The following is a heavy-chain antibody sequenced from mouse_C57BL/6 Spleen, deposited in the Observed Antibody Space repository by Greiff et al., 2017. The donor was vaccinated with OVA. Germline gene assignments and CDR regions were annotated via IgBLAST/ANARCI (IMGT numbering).Heavy chain of an antibody. D-gene: IGHD2-12*01. CDR1: GYTFTSYW. Sequence: QVHVKQPGAELVKPGASVKMSCKASGYTFTSYWITWVKQRPGQGLEWIGDIYPGSGSTNYNEKFKSKATLTVDTSSSTAYMQLSSLTSEDSAVYYCASYYSDYWGQGTTLTVSS. J-gene: IGHJ2*01. CDR2: IYPGSGST. CDR3: ASYYSDY. V-gene: IGHV1-55*01.